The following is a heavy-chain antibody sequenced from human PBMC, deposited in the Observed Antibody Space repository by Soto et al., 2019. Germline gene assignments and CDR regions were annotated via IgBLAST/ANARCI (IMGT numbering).Heavy chain of an antibody. CDR1: GDSIISSDFY. J-gene: IGHJ5*02. CDR2: IFYLGSS. Sequence: SETLSLTCTVSGDSIISSDFYWGWVRQPPGKGLEWIGSIFYLGSSYYNPSLKSRVTMSVDTSKNQFSLRLRSVTAADTALYFCARHSLALRKNNWFDPWGQGSLVTLSS. V-gene: IGHV4-39*01. D-gene: IGHD3-3*02. CDR3: ARHSLALRKNNWFDP.